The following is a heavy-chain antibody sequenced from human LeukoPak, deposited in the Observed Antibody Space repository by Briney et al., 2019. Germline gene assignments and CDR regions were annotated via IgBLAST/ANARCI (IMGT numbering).Heavy chain of an antibody. CDR1: GFTFSKYW. V-gene: IGHV3-7*01. CDR3: ARGQPWCSGGSCYPADYFDY. D-gene: IGHD2-15*01. CDR2: IKQDGGEK. J-gene: IGHJ4*02. Sequence: GGSLRLSCVASGFTFSKYWLSWVRQAPGKGLEWVANIKQDGGEKYYVDSVKGRFTISRDNAKNSLYLQMNSLGAEDTAVYYCARGQPWCSGGSCYPADYFDYWGQGTLVTVSS.